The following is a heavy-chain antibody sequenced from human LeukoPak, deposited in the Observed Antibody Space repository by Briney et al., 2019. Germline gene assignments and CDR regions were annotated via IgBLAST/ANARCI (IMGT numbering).Heavy chain of an antibody. CDR3: ARLRGYYDSSAYYSDAFDI. CDR2: INHSGST. V-gene: IGHV4-34*01. Sequence: SETLSLTCAVYGGSFSGYFWSWIRQPPGKGLEWIGEINHSGSTNYNTSLKSRLTISIDTSKNQFSLKLSSVTAADTAVYYCARLRGYYDSSAYYSDAFDIWGPGTMVTVSS. J-gene: IGHJ3*02. CDR1: GGSFSGYF. D-gene: IGHD3-22*01.